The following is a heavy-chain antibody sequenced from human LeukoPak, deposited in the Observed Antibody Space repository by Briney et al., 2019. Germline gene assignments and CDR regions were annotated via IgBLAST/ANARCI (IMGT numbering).Heavy chain of an antibody. CDR1: GFTFSSYT. V-gene: IGHV3-23*01. CDR2: ISGSGGST. CDR3: AKGGRAARDFDY. J-gene: IGHJ4*02. D-gene: IGHD6-6*01. Sequence: GGSLRLSCAASGFTFSSYTMSWVRQAPGKGLEWVSAISGSGGSTYYADSVKGRFTISRDNSKNTLYLQMNSLRAEDTAVYYCAKGGRAARDFDYWGQGTLVTVSS.